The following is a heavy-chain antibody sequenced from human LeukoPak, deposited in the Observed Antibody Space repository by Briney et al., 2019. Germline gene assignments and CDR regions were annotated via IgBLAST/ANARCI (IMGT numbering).Heavy chain of an antibody. Sequence: GGSLRLSCAASGFTFSSYAMHWVRQAPGKGLEYVSTISDNGGSTFYANSVKGRFTISRDNSKNTLYLQMNSLRAEDTAVYYCARDWGQRIQLWSPLDYWGQGTLVTVSS. CDR3: ARDWGQRIQLWSPLDY. J-gene: IGHJ4*02. CDR1: GFTFSSYA. CDR2: ISDNGGST. V-gene: IGHV3-64*01. D-gene: IGHD5-18*01.